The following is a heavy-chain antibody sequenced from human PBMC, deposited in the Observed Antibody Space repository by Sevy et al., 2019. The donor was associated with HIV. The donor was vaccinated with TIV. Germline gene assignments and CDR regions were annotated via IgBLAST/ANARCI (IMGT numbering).Heavy chain of an antibody. Sequence: ASVKVSCKASGGTFSSYAISWVRQAPGQGLEWMGGIIPIFGTANYAQKFQGRVTITADESTSTAYMELGSLRSEDTAVYYCARACTGGVCYSYYYGMDVWGQGTTVTVSS. CDR1: GGTFSSYA. V-gene: IGHV1-69*13. D-gene: IGHD2-8*02. CDR3: ARACTGGVCYSYYYGMDV. CDR2: IIPIFGTA. J-gene: IGHJ6*02.